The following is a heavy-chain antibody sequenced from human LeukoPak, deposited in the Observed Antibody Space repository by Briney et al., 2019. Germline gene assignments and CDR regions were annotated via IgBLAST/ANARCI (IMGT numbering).Heavy chain of an antibody. D-gene: IGHD4-11*01. CDR1: GFNFTNYA. V-gene: IGHV3-48*03. CDR2: ISSSGSTI. Sequence: PGGSLRLSCAPSGFNFTNYAMNWVRRAPGKGLEWVSYISSSGSTIYYADSVKGRFTISRDNAKNSLYLQMNSLRAEDTAVYYCARVQYAFDIWGQGTMVTVSS. CDR3: ARVQYAFDI. J-gene: IGHJ3*02.